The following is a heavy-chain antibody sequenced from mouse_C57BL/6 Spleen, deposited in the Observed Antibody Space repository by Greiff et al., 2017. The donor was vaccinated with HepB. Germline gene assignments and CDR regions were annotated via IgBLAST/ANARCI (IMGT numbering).Heavy chain of an antibody. V-gene: IGHV1-52*01. J-gene: IGHJ2*01. CDR1: GYTFTSYW. CDR2: IDPSDSET. CDR3: ARGRGRGMDY. Sequence: VQLQQPGAELVRPGSSVKLSCKASGYTFTSYWMHWVKQRPIQGLEWIGNIDPSDSETHYNQKFKDKATLTVDKSSSTAYMQLSSLTSEDSAVYYCARGRGRGMDYWGQGTTLTVSS.